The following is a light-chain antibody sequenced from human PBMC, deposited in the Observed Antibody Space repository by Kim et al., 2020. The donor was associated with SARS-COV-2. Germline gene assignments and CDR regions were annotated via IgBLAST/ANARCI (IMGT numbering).Light chain of an antibody. CDR3: QQYGSSPRT. V-gene: IGKV3-20*01. Sequence: LSPGERATLSCRASQSVSSGYLAWYQQKPGQAPRLLIFGASSRATGIPDRFSGSGSGTDFTLTINRLEPEDFAVYYCQQYGSSPRTFGQGTKLEIK. CDR2: GAS. CDR1: QSVSSGY. J-gene: IGKJ2*01.